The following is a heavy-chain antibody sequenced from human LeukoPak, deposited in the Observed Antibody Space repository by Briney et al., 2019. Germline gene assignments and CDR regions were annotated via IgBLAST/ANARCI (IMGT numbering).Heavy chain of an antibody. CDR3: ARLFVGFGHMDG. D-gene: IGHD3-10*01. CDR2: ISYSGST. J-gene: IGHJ6*03. CDR1: GSSISTHY. Sequence: SETLSLTCTVSGSSISTHYWSWIRQPPGKGLEWIGYISYSGSTNYTPSLNSRVTMLMDTSKNQFSLKLSSVTAADTAVYYCARLFVGFGHMDGWGIGTTVIVSS. V-gene: IGHV4-59*11.